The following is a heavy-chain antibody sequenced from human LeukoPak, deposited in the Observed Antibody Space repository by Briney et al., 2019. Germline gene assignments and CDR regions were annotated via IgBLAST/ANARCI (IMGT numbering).Heavy chain of an antibody. CDR1: GFNFDRYT. CDR2: AGWAGGTT. CDR3: AKELDTMFFDY. D-gene: IGHD3-10*02. J-gene: IGHJ4*02. V-gene: IGHV3-43*01. Sequence: GGSLRLSCATSGFNFDRYTIHWVRQAPGKGLEWVSLAGWAGGTTFYSDSVRGRFTISRDSGRKSVYLQMNSLTTGDTAFYFCAKELDTMFFDYWGQGALVTVSS.